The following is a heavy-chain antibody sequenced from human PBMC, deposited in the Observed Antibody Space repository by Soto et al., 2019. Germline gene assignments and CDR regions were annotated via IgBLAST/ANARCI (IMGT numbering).Heavy chain of an antibody. D-gene: IGHD5-12*01. Sequence: EVHLLESGGGLVQPGGSLRLSCGASGFTFSTYAMTWVRQAPGKGLEWVSAISSSGDRTSYAASVKGRFTISRDNSKNTLHLHMNSLRAEDAAVYYCASGLIVAPDYWGQGTLVTVSS. CDR3: ASGLIVAPDY. J-gene: IGHJ4*02. V-gene: IGHV3-23*01. CDR2: ISSSGDRT. CDR1: GFTFSTYA.